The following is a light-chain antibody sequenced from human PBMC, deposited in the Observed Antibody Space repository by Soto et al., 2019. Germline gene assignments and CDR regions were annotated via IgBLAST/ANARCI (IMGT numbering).Light chain of an antibody. CDR2: GAS. Sequence: EIVLTQSPGSLSLSPGERGTPSCRASQSVDSSFFAWYQQKPDQAPRLLIYGASNRATGIPDRFSGSGSGTDFTLTISRLEPEDFAVYYCQQYVSSVTFGQGTKVEIK. CDR1: QSVDSSF. CDR3: QQYVSSVT. J-gene: IGKJ1*01. V-gene: IGKV3-20*01.